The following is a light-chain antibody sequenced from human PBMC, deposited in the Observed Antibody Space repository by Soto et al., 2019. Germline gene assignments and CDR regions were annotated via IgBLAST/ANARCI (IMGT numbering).Light chain of an antibody. CDR2: SNN. Sequence: QPVLTQPPSASGTPGQRVTISCSGSSSNIGGNTVNWYQQLPGTAPKLLIYSNNQRPSGVPDRFSGSKSGTSASLAISGLQSDDEADYYCASWDDSPDGPVFGGGTKLTVL. CDR3: ASWDDSPDGPV. J-gene: IGLJ2*01. V-gene: IGLV1-44*01. CDR1: SSNIGGNT.